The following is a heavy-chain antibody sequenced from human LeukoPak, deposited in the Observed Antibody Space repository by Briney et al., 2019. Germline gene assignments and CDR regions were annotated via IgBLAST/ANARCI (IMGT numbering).Heavy chain of an antibody. CDR2: IYYSGST. CDR1: GGSISSGDYY. CDR3: ARVFTVVTAIDY. J-gene: IGHJ4*02. Sequence: SETLSLTCTVSGGSISSGDYYWSWIRQPPGKGLEWIGYIYYSGSTYYNPSLKSRVTISVDTSKNQFSLKLSSVTAADTAVYYCARVFTVVTAIDYWGQGTLVTVSS. V-gene: IGHV4-30-4*01. D-gene: IGHD4-23*01.